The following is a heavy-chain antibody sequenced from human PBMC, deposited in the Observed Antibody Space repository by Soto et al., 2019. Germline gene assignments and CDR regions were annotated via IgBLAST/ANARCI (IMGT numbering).Heavy chain of an antibody. CDR2: INSDGSTR. Sequence: EVQLVESGGGLVQPGGSLRLSCAGSGFTFSGYWMHWVRQVPGKGLVWVSRINSDGSTRNYADSVKGRFSISRDNAENTVYLQVNSLRAEDTAVYYWARGKSGGYYTEYWGQGTLVTVSS. J-gene: IGHJ4*02. CDR1: GFTFSGYW. D-gene: IGHD3-22*01. CDR3: ARGKSGGYYTEY. V-gene: IGHV3-74*01.